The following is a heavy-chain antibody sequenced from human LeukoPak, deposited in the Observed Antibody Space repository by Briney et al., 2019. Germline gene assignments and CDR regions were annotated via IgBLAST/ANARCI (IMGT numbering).Heavy chain of an antibody. V-gene: IGHV3-30*04. J-gene: IGHJ4*02. D-gene: IGHD6-13*01. CDR2: ISYDGSNK. CDR3: AKDIGYSSSWYSYYFDY. Sequence: GGSLRLSCAASGFTFSNYAIHWVRQAPGKGLEWVAVISYDGSNKYYADSVKGRFTISRDNSKNTLYLQMNSLRAEDTAVYYCAKDIGYSSSWYSYYFDYWGQGTLVTVSS. CDR1: GFTFSNYA.